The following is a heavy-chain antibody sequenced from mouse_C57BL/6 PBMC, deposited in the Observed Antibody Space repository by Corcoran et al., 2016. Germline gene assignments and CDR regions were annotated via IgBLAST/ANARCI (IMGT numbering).Heavy chain of an antibody. CDR3: AGPYYFDN. CDR2: IYPGNGNA. CDR1: GYSFTDYY. Sequence: QVQLKQSGAELVRPGASVKLSCKVSGYSFTDYYINWVKQRPGQGLEWIARIYPGNGNAYYNEKFKGKATSTAEKSSSTAYMQLSSLTSEDSAVYFCAGPYYFDNWGQGTTLTVSS. V-gene: IGHV1-76*01. J-gene: IGHJ2*01.